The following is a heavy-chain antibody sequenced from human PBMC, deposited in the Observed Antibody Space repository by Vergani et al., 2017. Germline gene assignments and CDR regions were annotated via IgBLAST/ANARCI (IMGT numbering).Heavy chain of an antibody. Sequence: QVQLQESGPGLVKPSQTLSLTCTVSGGSISSGGYYWSWIRQHPGKGLEWIGYIYYSGSTYYNPSLKSRVTISVDTSKNQFSLKLSSVTAADTAVYYCARDSRYGSGSYRLNYYYYGMDVWGQGTTVTVSS. D-gene: IGHD3-10*01. J-gene: IGHJ6*02. V-gene: IGHV4-31*03. CDR3: ARDSRYGSGSYRLNYYYYGMDV. CDR2: IYYSGST. CDR1: GGSISSGGYY.